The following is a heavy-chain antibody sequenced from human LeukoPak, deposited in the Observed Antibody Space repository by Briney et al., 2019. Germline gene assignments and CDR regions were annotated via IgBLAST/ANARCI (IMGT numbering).Heavy chain of an antibody. D-gene: IGHD2-15*01. CDR2: ISYDGNNK. V-gene: IGHV3-30*03. J-gene: IGHJ3*02. CDR1: GFTFSSYG. Sequence: GRSLRLSCAASGFTFSSYGMHWVRQAPGKGLEWVAVISYDGNNKYYADSVKGRFTISRDNSKNTLYLQMNSLRAEDTAVYYCAVVAAPLDAFDIWGQGTMVTVSS. CDR3: AVVAAPLDAFDI.